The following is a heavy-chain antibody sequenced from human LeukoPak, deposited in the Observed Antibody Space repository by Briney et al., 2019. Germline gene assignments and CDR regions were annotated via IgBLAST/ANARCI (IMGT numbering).Heavy chain of an antibody. CDR3: ARDHSARDEAWWFDP. J-gene: IGHJ5*02. V-gene: IGHV1-46*01. CDR2: ISPTGSFT. Sequence: ASVKVSCKAFGYTFTNNFMHWVRQAPGQGPEWMGLISPTGSFTAYAQKFQGRVTLTRDLSTSTDYLELSSLRSEDTAVYYCARDHSARDEAWWFDPWGQGTLVTASS. CDR1: GYTFTNNF. D-gene: IGHD5-24*01.